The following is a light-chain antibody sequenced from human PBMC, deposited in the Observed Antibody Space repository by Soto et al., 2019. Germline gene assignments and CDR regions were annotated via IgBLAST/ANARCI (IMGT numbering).Light chain of an antibody. V-gene: IGKV1-9*01. CDR1: HGITTY. CDR2: AAS. Sequence: DIQLTQSPSFLSASVGDRVTITCRASHGITTYLAWYQQKPGTAPKLLISAASTLQSGVPLRFSGSGSGTQFSHTISSLQPEDFATYYCQQFNSYPFTFGPGTTVHIK. J-gene: IGKJ3*01. CDR3: QQFNSYPFT.